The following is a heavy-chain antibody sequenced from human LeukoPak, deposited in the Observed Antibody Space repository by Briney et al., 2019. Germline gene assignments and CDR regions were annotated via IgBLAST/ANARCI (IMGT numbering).Heavy chain of an antibody. J-gene: IGHJ4*02. CDR3: ARVIEEWELLGYFDY. D-gene: IGHD1-26*01. CDR1: GFTFTNYA. V-gene: IGHV3-23*01. Sequence: GGSLRLSCAASGFTFTNYAMSWVRQAPGKGLEWVSAISGSGGSTYYADSVKGRFTISRDNSKNTLYLQMNSLRAEDTAVYYCARVIEEWELLGYFDYWGQGTLVTVSS. CDR2: ISGSGGST.